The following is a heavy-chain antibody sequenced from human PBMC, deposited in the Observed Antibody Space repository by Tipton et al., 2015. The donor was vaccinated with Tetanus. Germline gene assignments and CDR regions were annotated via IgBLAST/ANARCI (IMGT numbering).Heavy chain of an antibody. CDR1: GGSIRGGTFY. Sequence: LRLSCTVSGGSIRGGTFYWGWIRQPPGKGLEWIGSIYERGDTYYIPSLKSRVTVSGDTSKNQFSLNLNSMAAADTGVYYCARHQSGYFTPFDYWGQGNLVTVSS. CDR3: ARHQSGYFTPFDY. J-gene: IGHJ4*02. V-gene: IGHV4-39*01. D-gene: IGHD3-3*01. CDR2: IYERGDT.